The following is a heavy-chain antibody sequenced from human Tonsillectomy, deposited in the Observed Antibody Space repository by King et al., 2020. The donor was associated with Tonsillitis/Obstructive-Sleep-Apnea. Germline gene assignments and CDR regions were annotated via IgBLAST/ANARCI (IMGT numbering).Heavy chain of an antibody. J-gene: IGHJ6*03. D-gene: IGHD3-3*01. CDR3: AREYYDFWSGYYYYYMDV. V-gene: IGHV3-74*01. CDR1: GFTFSSYW. Sequence: VQLVESGGGLVQPGGALRLSCAASGFTFSSYWMHWVRQAPGKGLVWVSRIKSDGSSTSSADSVKGRFTISRDNAKNTLYLQMNRLRAEDTAVYYCAREYYDFWSGYYYYYMDVWGKGTTVTVSS. CDR2: IKSDGSST.